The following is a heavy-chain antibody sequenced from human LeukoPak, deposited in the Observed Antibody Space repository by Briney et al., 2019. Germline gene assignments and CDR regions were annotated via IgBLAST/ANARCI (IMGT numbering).Heavy chain of an antibody. CDR2: ISYDGSNK. CDR1: GFTFSSYG. CDR3: VKLPDYYYGMDV. V-gene: IGHV3-30*03. J-gene: IGHJ6*02. Sequence: GGSLRLSCAASGFTFSSYGMHWVRQAPGKGLEGVAVISYDGSNKYYADSVKGRFTISRDNSKNTLYLQMNSLRAEDTAVYYCVKLPDYYYGMDVWGQGTTVTVSS. D-gene: IGHD1-26*01.